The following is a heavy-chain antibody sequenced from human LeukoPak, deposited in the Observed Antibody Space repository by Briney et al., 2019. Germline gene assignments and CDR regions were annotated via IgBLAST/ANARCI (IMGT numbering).Heavy chain of an antibody. D-gene: IGHD6-13*01. J-gene: IGHJ4*02. CDR2: ISSSGSTT. CDR1: GFTFSSYE. V-gene: IGHV3-48*03. CDR3: AKDSPSAAAGSFDY. Sequence: GGSLRLSCAASGFTFSSYEMNWVRQAPGKGLEWVSYISSSGSTTYYADSVKGRFTISRDNAKNSLYLQMNSLRAEDTAVYYCAKDSPSAAAGSFDYWGQGTLVTVSS.